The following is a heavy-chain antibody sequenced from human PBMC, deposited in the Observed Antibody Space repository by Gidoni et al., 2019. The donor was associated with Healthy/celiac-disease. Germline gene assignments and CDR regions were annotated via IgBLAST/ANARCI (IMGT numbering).Heavy chain of an antibody. CDR2: IDWDDDK. D-gene: IGHD1-26*01. V-gene: IGHV2-70*01. CDR1: GFSLSTSGMC. Sequence: QVTLRESGPALVKPTQTPTLTCTFSGFSLSTSGMCVSWIRQPPGKALDWLALIDWDDDKYYSTALKTRLTISKDTSKHQVVLTMTNMDPVDTATYYCARIIRYSGSYGPPDYWGQGTLVTV. J-gene: IGHJ4*02. CDR3: ARIIRYSGSYGPPDY.